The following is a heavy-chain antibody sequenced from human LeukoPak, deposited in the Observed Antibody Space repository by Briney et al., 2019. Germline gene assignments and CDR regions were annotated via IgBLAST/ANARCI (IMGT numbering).Heavy chain of an antibody. J-gene: IGHJ4*02. CDR3: ARVVRDGYNYPVTGVNDY. CDR2: ISSSSSTI. Sequence: GGSLRLSCAASGFTFSSYSMNWVRQAPGKGLEWVSYISSSSSTIYYADSVKGRFTISRDNAKNSLYLQMNSLRAEDTAVYYCARVVRDGYNYPVTGVNDYWGQGTLVTVSS. D-gene: IGHD5-24*01. CDR1: GFTFSSYS. V-gene: IGHV3-48*04.